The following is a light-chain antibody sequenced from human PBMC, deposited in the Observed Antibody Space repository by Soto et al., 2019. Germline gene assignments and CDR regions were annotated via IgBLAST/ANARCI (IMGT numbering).Light chain of an antibody. CDR2: GAS. Sequence: DIVMTQSPATLSVTPGERATLSCRASQSVSSYLAWYQQKPGQAPRLLIYGASSRATGIPDRFSGSGSGTDFTLTIGRLEPEDFAVYYCQQYVSSRTFGQGTKVDIK. V-gene: IGKV3-20*01. CDR3: QQYVSSRT. J-gene: IGKJ1*01. CDR1: QSVSSY.